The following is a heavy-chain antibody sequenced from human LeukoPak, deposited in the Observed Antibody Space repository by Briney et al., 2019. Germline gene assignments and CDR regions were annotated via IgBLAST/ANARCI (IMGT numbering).Heavy chain of an antibody. CDR1: GFTFSSFG. CDR3: AKDYGDYPPYYYYYMDV. CDR2: ITSSGRYT. Sequence: GGSLRLSCAASGFTFSSFGMSWVRQAPGKGLEWGSTITSSGRYTYYADSVKGRFTISRDNSKNTLYLQMNSLRAEDTAVYYCAKDYGDYPPYYYYYMDVWGKGSTVTISS. J-gene: IGHJ6*03. V-gene: IGHV3-23*01. D-gene: IGHD4-17*01.